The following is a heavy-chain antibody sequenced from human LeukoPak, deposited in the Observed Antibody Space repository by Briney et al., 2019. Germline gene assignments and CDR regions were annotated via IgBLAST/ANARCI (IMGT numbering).Heavy chain of an antibody. J-gene: IGHJ4*02. CDR3: ARSQSGSYEFDY. V-gene: IGHV1-69*13. Sequence: SVKVSCKASGGTFSTYAISWVRQAPGQGLEWMGGIIPIFGTTNFAQKSQGRVTITADESTSTAYMELSSLRSEDTAVYYCARSQSGSYEFDYWGQGTLVTVSS. D-gene: IGHD1-26*01. CDR1: GGTFSTYA. CDR2: IIPIFGTT.